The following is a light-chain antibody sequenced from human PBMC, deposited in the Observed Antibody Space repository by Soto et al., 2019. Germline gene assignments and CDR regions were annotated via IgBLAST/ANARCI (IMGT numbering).Light chain of an antibody. CDR2: GAS. CDR1: QSVSSNY. J-gene: IGKJ1*01. Sequence: EIVLTQSPGTLSLSPGERATLYFSASQSVSSNYLAWYQQKPGQAPRLLIYGASSRATGIPDRFSGSGSGTDFTLTISRLEPEDFAVYYCQQYGNSPQTFGQGTKVDIK. V-gene: IGKV3-20*01. CDR3: QQYGNSPQT.